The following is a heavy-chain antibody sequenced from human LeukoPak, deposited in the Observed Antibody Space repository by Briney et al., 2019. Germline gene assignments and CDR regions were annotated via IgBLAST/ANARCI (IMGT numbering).Heavy chain of an antibody. D-gene: IGHD3-9*01. CDR3: ATDTFYDILTAYSRRGAFDI. Sequence: SETLSLTCTVSGGSISSSSYYWGWIRQPPGKGLEWIGSIYYSGSTYYNPSLKSRVTISVDTSKNQFSLKLSSVTAADTAVYYCATDTFYDILTAYSRRGAFDIWGQGTLVTVSS. CDR2: IYYSGST. CDR1: GGSISSSSYY. V-gene: IGHV4-39*02. J-gene: IGHJ3*02.